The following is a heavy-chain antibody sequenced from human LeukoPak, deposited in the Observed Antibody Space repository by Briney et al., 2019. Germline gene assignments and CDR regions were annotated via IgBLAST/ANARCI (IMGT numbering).Heavy chain of an antibody. Sequence: GGSLRLSCAASGFTFSNFLMTWVRHSPGKGLEWVASINEDGSRELYVDSAKGRFSISRDNANNALSLQMNSLRVEDTAVYYCARDPPRRSDFWSQGTLVTVSS. CDR1: GFTFSNFL. CDR2: INEDGSRE. CDR3: ARDPPRRSDF. J-gene: IGHJ4*02. V-gene: IGHV3-7*01.